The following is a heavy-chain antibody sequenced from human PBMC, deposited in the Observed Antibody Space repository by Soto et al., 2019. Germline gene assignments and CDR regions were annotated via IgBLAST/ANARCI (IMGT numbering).Heavy chain of an antibody. Sequence: QVQLVESGGGVVQPGRSLRLSCAASGFTFSSYGMHWVRQAPGKGLEWVAVISYDGSNKYYADSVKGRFTISRDNSKNTLYLQMNSLRAEDTAVYYCAQDNSGVDYWGQGTLVTVSS. CDR3: AQDNSGVDY. J-gene: IGHJ4*02. CDR1: GFTFSSYG. D-gene: IGHD1-26*01. CDR2: ISYDGSNK. V-gene: IGHV3-30*18.